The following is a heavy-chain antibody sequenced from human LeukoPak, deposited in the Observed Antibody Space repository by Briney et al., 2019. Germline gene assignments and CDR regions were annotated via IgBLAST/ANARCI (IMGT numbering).Heavy chain of an antibody. CDR3: AKGLTYYYDSSGYAFDI. D-gene: IGHD3-22*01. CDR2: ISGDGGST. V-gene: IGHV3-43*02. Sequence: GGSLRLSCAASGFTFDDYAMHWVRQAPGKGLEWVSLISGDGGSTYYADSVKGRFTISRDNSKNSLYLQMNSLRTEDTALYYCAKGLTYYYDSSGYAFDIWGQGTMVTVSS. CDR1: GFTFDDYA. J-gene: IGHJ3*02.